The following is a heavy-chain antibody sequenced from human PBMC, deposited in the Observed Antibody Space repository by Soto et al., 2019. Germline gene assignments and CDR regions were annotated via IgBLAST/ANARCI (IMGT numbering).Heavy chain of an antibody. Sequence: GGSLRLSCAASGFTFSSYAMSWVRQAPGKGLEWVSAISGSGGSTYYADSVKGRFTISRDNSKNTLYLQMNSLRAEDTAVYYCAKGPGYCSGGSCYALWDYYYYYYMDVWGKGTTVTVSS. J-gene: IGHJ6*03. CDR2: ISGSGGST. D-gene: IGHD2-15*01. CDR1: GFTFSSYA. V-gene: IGHV3-23*01. CDR3: AKGPGYCSGGSCYALWDYYYYYYMDV.